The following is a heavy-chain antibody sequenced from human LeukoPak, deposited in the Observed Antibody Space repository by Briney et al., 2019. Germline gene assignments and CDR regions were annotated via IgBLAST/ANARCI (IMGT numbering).Heavy chain of an antibody. J-gene: IGHJ4*02. Sequence: SETLSLTCTVSGGSISSGDYYWSWIRQPPGKGLEWIGYIYYSGSTYYNPSLKSRVTISVDTSKNQFSLKLSSVTAADTAVYYCARVPNYYESSGYKIFDYWGQGTLVTVSS. D-gene: IGHD3-22*01. CDR3: ARVPNYYESSGYKIFDY. V-gene: IGHV4-30-4*01. CDR2: IYYSGST. CDR1: GGSISSGDYY.